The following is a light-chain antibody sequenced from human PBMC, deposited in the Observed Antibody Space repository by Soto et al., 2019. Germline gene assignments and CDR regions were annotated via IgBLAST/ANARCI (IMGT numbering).Light chain of an antibody. CDR2: WAS. J-gene: IGKJ1*01. V-gene: IGKV4-1*01. Sequence: DIVMTQSPDSLAVSLGERATINCKSSQSVLYSSNNKNYLAWYNQKTGQPPKLLIYWASTRESGVPDRFSGSGSGTDFTRTISSLQAEDVAVYYCQQYYSTPPTFGQGTKVEIK. CDR3: QQYYSTPPT. CDR1: QSVLYSSNNKNY.